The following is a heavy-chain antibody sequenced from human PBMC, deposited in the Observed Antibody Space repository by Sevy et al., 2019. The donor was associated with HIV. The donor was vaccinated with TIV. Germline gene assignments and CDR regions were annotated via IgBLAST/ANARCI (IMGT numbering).Heavy chain of an antibody. J-gene: IGHJ4*02. CDR3: ARGKSGYGYALNY. D-gene: IGHD5-18*01. CDR2: IHSDDTT. CDR1: GFTVNSNY. Sequence: GGSLRLSCAASGFTVNSNYMTWVRQAPGKGLEGVSVIHSDDTTYHADSVKDRFTISRDNFKITLYLHMSNLRAEDTAVYYCARGKSGYGYALNYWGQGTLVTVSS. V-gene: IGHV3-66*01.